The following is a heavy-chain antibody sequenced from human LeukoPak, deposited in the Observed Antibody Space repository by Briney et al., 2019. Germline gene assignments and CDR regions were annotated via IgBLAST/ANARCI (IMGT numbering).Heavy chain of an antibody. Sequence: SETLSLTCAVYGGSFSGYYWSWIRQPPGKGLEWIGEINHSGSTNYNPSLKSRVTISVDTSKNQFSLKLSSVTAADTAVYYCARGRRDYVWGSYRYMADYYFDYWGQGTLVTVSS. CDR1: GGSFSGYY. J-gene: IGHJ4*02. CDR3: ARGRRDYVWGSYRYMADYYFDY. D-gene: IGHD3-16*02. V-gene: IGHV4-34*01. CDR2: INHSGST.